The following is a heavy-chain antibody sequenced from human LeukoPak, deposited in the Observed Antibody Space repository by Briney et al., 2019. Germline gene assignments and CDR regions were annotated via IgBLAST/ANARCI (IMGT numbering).Heavy chain of an antibody. CDR3: ARQFRDSSGYYSYYFDY. CDR1: GYSFTTYW. Sequence: GESLKISCKGSGYSFTTYWIGWLRQMPGRGLEWMGIIYPGDSDTRYSPSFQGQVTISADKSISTAYLQWSSLKASDTAMYYCARQFRDSSGYYSYYFDYWGQGTLVTVSS. V-gene: IGHV5-51*01. D-gene: IGHD3-22*01. CDR2: IYPGDSDT. J-gene: IGHJ4*02.